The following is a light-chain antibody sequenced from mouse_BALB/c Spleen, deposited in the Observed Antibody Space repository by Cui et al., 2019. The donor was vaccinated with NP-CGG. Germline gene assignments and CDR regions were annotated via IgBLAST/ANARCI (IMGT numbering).Light chain of an antibody. Sequence: QAVVTQESALITSPGETVTLTYRSSTGSVTTSNYANWVQEKPHHFFTGLIGGTNNRAPGVPARFSGSLIGDKAALTITGAQTEDEAIYFCALWYSNHWVFGGGTKLTVL. J-gene: IGLJ1*01. CDR3: ALWYSNHWV. V-gene: IGLV1*01. CDR2: GTN. CDR1: TGSVTTSNY.